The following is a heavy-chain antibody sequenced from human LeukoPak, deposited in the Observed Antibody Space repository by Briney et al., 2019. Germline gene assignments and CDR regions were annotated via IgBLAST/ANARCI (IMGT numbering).Heavy chain of an antibody. J-gene: IGHJ6*02. Sequence: XXGWXNPNSGNTGYAQKFQGRVTMTRNTSISTAYMELSSLRSEDTAVYYCARASYGEYYYYGMDVWGQGTTVTVSS. V-gene: IGHV1-8*01. CDR2: XNPNSGNT. CDR3: ARASYGEYYYYGMDV. D-gene: IGHD4/OR15-4a*01.